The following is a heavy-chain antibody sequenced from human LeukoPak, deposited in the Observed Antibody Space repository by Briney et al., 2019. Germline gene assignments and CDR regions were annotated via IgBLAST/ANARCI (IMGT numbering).Heavy chain of an antibody. D-gene: IGHD3-3*01. J-gene: IGHJ4*02. CDR3: ARDSSYDFWSGYSHPFDY. Sequence: PGGSLRLSCAASGFTFSSYGMSWVRQAPGKGLEWVSAISGSGGSTYYADSVKGRFTISRDNAKNSLYLQMNSLRAEDTAVYYCARDSSYDFWSGYSHPFDYWGQGTLVTVSS. V-gene: IGHV3-23*01. CDR2: ISGSGGST. CDR1: GFTFSSYG.